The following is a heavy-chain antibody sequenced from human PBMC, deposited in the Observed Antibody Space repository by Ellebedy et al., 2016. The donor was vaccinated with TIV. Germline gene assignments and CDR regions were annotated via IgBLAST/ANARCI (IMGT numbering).Heavy chain of an antibody. CDR1: GYTFTSYG. CDR3: ARDQTIYYYYGMDV. D-gene: IGHD1-7*01. V-gene: IGHV1-18*01. J-gene: IGHJ6*02. Sequence: ASVKVSCKASGYTFTSYGISWVRQASGQGLEWMGWISAYNGNTNYAQKLQGRVTMTTDTSTSTAYMELRSLRSDDTAVYYCARDQTIYYYYGMDVWGQGTTVTVSS. CDR2: ISAYNGNT.